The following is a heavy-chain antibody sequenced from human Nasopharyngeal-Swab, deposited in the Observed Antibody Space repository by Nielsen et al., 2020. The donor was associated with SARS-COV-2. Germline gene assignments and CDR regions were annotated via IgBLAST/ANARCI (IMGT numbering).Heavy chain of an antibody. D-gene: IGHD3-3*01. CDR3: ARDEKSQGIFGVVISGQWWSDP. Sequence: ASVKVSCKASGYTFTSYAMNWVRQAPGQGLEWMGWINTNTGNPTYAQGFTGRFVFYLDTSVSTAYLQISSLKAEDTAVYYCARDEKSQGIFGVVISGQWWSDPWGQGTLVTVSS. J-gene: IGHJ5*02. CDR2: INTNTGNP. V-gene: IGHV7-4-1*02. CDR1: GYTFTSYA.